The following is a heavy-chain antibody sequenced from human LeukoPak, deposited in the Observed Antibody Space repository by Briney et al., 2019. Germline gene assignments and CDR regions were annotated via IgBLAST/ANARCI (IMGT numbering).Heavy chain of an antibody. CDR1: GFTFSSYA. CDR2: ISYDGSNK. J-gene: IGHJ4*02. Sequence: PGRSLRLSCAASGFTFSSYAMHWVRQAPGKGLEWVAVISYDGSNKYYADSVKGRFTISRDNSKNTLYLQMNSLRAEDTAVYYCARDWGPYSSSYYGYWGQGTLVTVSS. V-gene: IGHV3-30-3*01. D-gene: IGHD6-13*01. CDR3: ARDWGPYSSSYYGY.